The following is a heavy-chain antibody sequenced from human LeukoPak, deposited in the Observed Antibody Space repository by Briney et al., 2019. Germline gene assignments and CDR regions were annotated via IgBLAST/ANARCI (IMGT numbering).Heavy chain of an antibody. J-gene: IGHJ4*02. V-gene: IGHV4-59*01. CDR1: GGSISSYY. Sequence: PSETLSLTCTVSGGSISSYYWSWIRQPPGKGLEWIGYIYYSGSTNYNPSLKSRVTISVDTSKNQFSLKLSSVTAADTAVYYCARDRDTRQAITIFGVVANHPLGYWGQGTLVTVSS. D-gene: IGHD3-3*01. CDR3: ARDRDTRQAITIFGVVANHPLGY. CDR2: IYYSGST.